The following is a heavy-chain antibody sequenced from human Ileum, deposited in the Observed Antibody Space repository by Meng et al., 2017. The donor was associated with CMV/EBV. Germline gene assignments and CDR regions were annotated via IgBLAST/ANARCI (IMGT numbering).Heavy chain of an antibody. V-gene: IGHV3-74*01. CDR1: GFTFSNYY. Sequence: SGFTFSNYYMHWVRQAPGRGLVWVSRISNDGSGTTYADSVEGRFTMSRDNAKNTLYLQMNSLRAEDTAVYYCARADRRSGDSSLDYWGQGALVTVSS. D-gene: IGHD2-15*01. CDR3: ARADRRSGDSSLDY. J-gene: IGHJ4*02. CDR2: ISNDGSGT.